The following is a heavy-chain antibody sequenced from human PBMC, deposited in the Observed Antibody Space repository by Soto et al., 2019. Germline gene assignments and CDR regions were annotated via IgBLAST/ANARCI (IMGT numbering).Heavy chain of an antibody. CDR3: SRDLGYCSGGSCYLVYXDGGRDV. D-gene: IGHD2-15*01. CDR2: IIPIFGTA. CDR1: GGTFSSYA. V-gene: IGHV1-69*13. Sequence: SVKVSCKASGGTFSSYAISWVRQAPGQGLEWLGGIIPIFGTANYAQKFQGRVPITADESTSTAYMELSSMRSEDTEGYYVSRDLGYCSGGSCYLVYXDGGRDVWG. J-gene: IGHJ6*02.